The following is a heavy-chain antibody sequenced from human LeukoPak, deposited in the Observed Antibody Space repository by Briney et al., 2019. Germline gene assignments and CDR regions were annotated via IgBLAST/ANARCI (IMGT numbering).Heavy chain of an antibody. Sequence: GSLRLSCAASGFIFTDYWMYWVRQAPGRGLAWVANIKEDGSEKNYVDSVKGRFTISRDNAKNSVYLQMNSLRVEDTAVYYCARPASGEPLGAFDIWGQGTMVTVSS. D-gene: IGHD1-26*01. J-gene: IGHJ3*02. CDR1: GFIFTDYW. CDR3: ARPASGEPLGAFDI. CDR2: IKEDGSEK. V-gene: IGHV3-7*01.